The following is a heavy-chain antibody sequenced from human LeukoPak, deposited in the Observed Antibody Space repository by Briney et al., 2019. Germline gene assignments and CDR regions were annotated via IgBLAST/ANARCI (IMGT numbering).Heavy chain of an antibody. Sequence: PGGSLRLSCAASGFTFSSSAMSWVRQAPGEGLEWVSAMSGSGGMTYSADSVKGRFTISRDNSKDTLYLQMNSLRVEDTAIYYCAKGPFFYYDASGYNYFDSWGQGTLVTVSS. CDR1: GFTFSSSA. J-gene: IGHJ4*02. CDR2: MSGSGGMT. CDR3: AKGPFFYYDASGYNYFDS. V-gene: IGHV3-23*01. D-gene: IGHD3-22*01.